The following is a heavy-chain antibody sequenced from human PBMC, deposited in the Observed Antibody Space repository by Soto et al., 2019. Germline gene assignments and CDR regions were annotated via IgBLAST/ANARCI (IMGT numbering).Heavy chain of an antibody. Sequence: GASLKVSCKASGYTFPTYAIHWVRQAPEQRHEWMGCISAGNTETKYSQKFQGRVTITRDISAITAYMQLSSLRPEDTAVYYCARDSNGYFFESSPNPSHYYSAMDVWGQGTTVTVSS. J-gene: IGHJ6*02. CDR1: GYTFPTYA. CDR2: ISAGNTET. CDR3: ARDSNGYFFESSPNPSHYYSAMDV. V-gene: IGHV1-3*01. D-gene: IGHD3-22*01.